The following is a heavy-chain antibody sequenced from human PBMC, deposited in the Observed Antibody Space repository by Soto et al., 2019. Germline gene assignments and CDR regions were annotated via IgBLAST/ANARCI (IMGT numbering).Heavy chain of an antibody. D-gene: IGHD2-15*01. CDR1: GFTFGNCA. V-gene: IGHV3-23*01. J-gene: IGHJ1*01. CDR2: ISGSGGST. CDR3: AKSYWSGALGGSH. Sequence: EVQLLESGGGLVQPGGSLRLSCAASGFTFGNCAMSWVRQVPGKGLECASVISGSGGSTYYADAVKGRFTIPRDNSKNALYLQMNSLRAEDTAVYYCAKSYWSGALGGSHWGQGALVTVSS.